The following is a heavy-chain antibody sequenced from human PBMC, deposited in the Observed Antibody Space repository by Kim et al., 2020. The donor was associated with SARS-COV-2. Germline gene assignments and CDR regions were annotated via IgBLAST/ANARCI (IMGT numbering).Heavy chain of an antibody. CDR1: GGSISSGGYS. V-gene: IGHV4-30-2*01. Sequence: SETLSLTCAVSGGSISSGGYSWSWIRQPPGKGLEWIGYIYHSGSTYYNPSLKSRVTISVDRSKNRFSLKLSSVTAADTAVYYCARDWFAAFDIWGQGTMVTVSS. CDR2: IYHSGST. CDR3: ARDWFAAFDI. J-gene: IGHJ3*02. D-gene: IGHD3-10*01.